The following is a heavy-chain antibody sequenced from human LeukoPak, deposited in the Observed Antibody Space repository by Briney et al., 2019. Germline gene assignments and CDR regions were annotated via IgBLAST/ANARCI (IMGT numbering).Heavy chain of an antibody. CDR2: ISTTSAFM. V-gene: IGHV3-21*01. Sequence: PGGSLRLSCAASGFTFSPYAMTWVRQAPGKGLEWVSAISTTSAFMYYADSVKGRFSISRDNAKDSLYLQMNSLRAEDTAVYYCTRDYWFDSWGQGTLVTVSS. J-gene: IGHJ5*01. CDR3: TRDYWFDS. CDR1: GFTFSPYA.